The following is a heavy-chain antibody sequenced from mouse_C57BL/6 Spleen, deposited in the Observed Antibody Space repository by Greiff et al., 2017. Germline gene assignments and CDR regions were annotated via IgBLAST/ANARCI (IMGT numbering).Heavy chain of an antibody. V-gene: IGHV1-69*01. CDR2: IDPSASYT. Sequence: QVQLQQPGAELVMPGASVKLSCKASGYTFTSYWMHWVKQRPGQGLEWIGEIDPSASYTNYNQKFKGKSTLTVDKSSSTAYMQLSSLTSEDSAVYYCARSGIYRKILDALGYWGQGTSVTVSS. D-gene: IGHD2-14*01. J-gene: IGHJ4*01. CDR1: GYTFTSYW. CDR3: ARSGIYRKILDALGY.